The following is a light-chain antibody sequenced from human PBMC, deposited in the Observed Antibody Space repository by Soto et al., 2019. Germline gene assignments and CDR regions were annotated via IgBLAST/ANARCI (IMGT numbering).Light chain of an antibody. V-gene: IGKV3-20*01. CDR2: GAS. CDR3: QQYGSSQRT. CDR1: QSVSSSY. J-gene: IGKJ1*01. Sequence: EIVLTQSPGTLSLSPGERATLTCRASQSVSSSYLARYQQKPGQAPRLLIDGASSRATGIPDRFSGSGSGTDFTLTISRLYPEDFAVYYSQQYGSSQRTFAQGTTVDSK.